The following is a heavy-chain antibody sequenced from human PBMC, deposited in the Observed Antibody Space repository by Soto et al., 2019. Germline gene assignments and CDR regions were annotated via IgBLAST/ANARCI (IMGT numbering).Heavy chain of an antibody. CDR3: AKDLLLWSKDYSYYGMEV. J-gene: IGHJ6*02. CDR2: ISYDGSKE. V-gene: IGHV3-30*18. Sequence: QVQLVESGGGVVQPGRSLRLSCAASGFNFSSYGMHWVRQAPGKGLEWVAVISYDGSKEFYADSVKGRFTISRDNSKNKLYLHMNSLRAEDTAVYYCAKDLLLWSKDYSYYGMEVWGQGPKVTVS. CDR1: GFNFSSYG. D-gene: IGHD5-18*01.